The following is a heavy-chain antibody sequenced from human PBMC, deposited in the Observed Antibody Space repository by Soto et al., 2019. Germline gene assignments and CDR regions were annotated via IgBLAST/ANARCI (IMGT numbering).Heavy chain of an antibody. CDR1: GFTWSGVA. V-gene: IGHV3-30*18. Sequence: QVQLVESGGGVVQPGTSLRLSCSASGFTWSGVAMHWVHQAPGKGLGWVAVMSYDGRNQYYADFVKGRFTVSRDSYKSTLYLQMNSLRTEDAAVYYCAKGGWYTSSSRSDCWGQGTLVTVSS. CDR3: AKGGWYTSSSRSDC. D-gene: IGHD6-6*01. CDR2: MSYDGRNQ. J-gene: IGHJ4*02.